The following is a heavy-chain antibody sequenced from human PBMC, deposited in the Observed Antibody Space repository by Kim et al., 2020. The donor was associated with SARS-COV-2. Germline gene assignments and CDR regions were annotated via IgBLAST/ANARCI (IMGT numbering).Heavy chain of an antibody. J-gene: IGHJ3*02. CDR1: GGSISSSSHY. V-gene: IGHV4-39*01. D-gene: IGHD3-22*01. CDR3: ARTYYYGSRVSRTFDI. Sequence: SETLSLTCSVSGGSISSSSHYWGWIRQPPGKGLEWIGSIDYTKSTYYNPSLKSRVTISVDTSNNQFSLRLSSVTAADTAIYYCARTYYYGSRVSRTFDIWGPGTMVPLSS. CDR2: IDYTKST.